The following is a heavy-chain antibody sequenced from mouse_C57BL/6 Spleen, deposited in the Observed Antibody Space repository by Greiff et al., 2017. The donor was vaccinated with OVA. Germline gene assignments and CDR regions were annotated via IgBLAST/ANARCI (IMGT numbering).Heavy chain of an antibody. CDR2: IDPSDSYT. CDR3: ARFNYYGSSYVGFAY. D-gene: IGHD1-1*01. V-gene: IGHV1-69*01. J-gene: IGHJ3*01. CDR1: GYTFTSYW. Sequence: QVQLQQPGAELVMPGASVKLSCKASGYTFTSYWMHWVKQRPGQGLEWIGEIDPSDSYTNYNQKFKGKSTLTVDKSSSTAYMQLSSLTSEDSAGYYCARFNYYGSSYVGFAYWGQGTLGTVSA.